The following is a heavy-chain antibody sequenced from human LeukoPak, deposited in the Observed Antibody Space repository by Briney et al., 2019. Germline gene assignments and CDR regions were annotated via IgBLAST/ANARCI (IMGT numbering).Heavy chain of an antibody. CDR3: AKGLSDYYDSSALFDY. CDR2: ISGSGGST. D-gene: IGHD3-22*01. V-gene: IGHV3-23*01. Sequence: PGGSLRLSRAASGFTFSSYAMSWVRQVPGKGLEWVSAISGSGGSTYYADSVKGRFTISRDNSKNTLYLQMNSLRAEDTAVYYCAKGLSDYYDSSALFDYWGQGTLVTVSS. CDR1: GFTFSSYA. J-gene: IGHJ4*02.